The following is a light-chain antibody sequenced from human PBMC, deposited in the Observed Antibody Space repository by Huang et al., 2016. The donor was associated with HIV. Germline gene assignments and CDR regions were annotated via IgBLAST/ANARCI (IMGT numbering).Light chain of an antibody. V-gene: IGKV3-20*01. J-gene: IGKJ4*01. CDR1: QRGITNS. CDR2: GTS. CDR3: QHYGSSFT. Sequence: EIVLTQSPGTLALSPGERATLSCRASQRGITNSIAWYQQKPGQAPRLLIYGTSNRATGIPDRFSGGGSGTAFSLTISRLESEDFGVYYCQHYGSSFTFGGGTKVEIK.